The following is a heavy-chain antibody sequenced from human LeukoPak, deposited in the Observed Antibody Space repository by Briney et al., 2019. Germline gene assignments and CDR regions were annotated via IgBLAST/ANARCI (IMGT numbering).Heavy chain of an antibody. Sequence: GGSLRLSCAASGFTFSSYSFNWVRQVPGKGLEWVSSITTTFYTYYTDSVKGRFTISRDNSKNTLFLQMNSLRAEDTAVYYCARSGDYDSYYFDYWGQGTLVTVSS. D-gene: IGHD3-9*01. CDR3: ARSGDYDSYYFDY. V-gene: IGHV3-21*01. J-gene: IGHJ4*02. CDR2: ITTTFYT. CDR1: GFTFSSYS.